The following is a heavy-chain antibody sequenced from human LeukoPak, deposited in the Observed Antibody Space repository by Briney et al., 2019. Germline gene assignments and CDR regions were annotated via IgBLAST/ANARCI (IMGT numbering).Heavy chain of an antibody. D-gene: IGHD2-2*01. CDR3: ARSLSIVVVPAAISYFDY. V-gene: IGHV4-38-2*02. CDR1: GYSNSSGYY. J-gene: IGHJ4*02. Sequence: PSETLSLTCTVSGYSNSSGYYWGWIRQPPGKGLEWIGSIYHSGSTYYNPSLKSRVTISVDTSKNQFSLKLSSVTAADTAVYYCARSLSIVVVPAAISYFDYWGQGTLVTVSS. CDR2: IYHSGST.